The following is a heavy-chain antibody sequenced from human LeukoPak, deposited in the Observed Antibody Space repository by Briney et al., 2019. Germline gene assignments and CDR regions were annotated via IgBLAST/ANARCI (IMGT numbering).Heavy chain of an antibody. V-gene: IGHV3-20*04. Sequence: GGSLRLSCAASGFTFDDYGMSWVRQAPGKGLEWVSGINWNGGSTGYADSVKGRFTISRDNAKNSLYLQMNSLRAEDTAVYYCARDYGEYYYYYYYMDVWGKGTTVTVSS. CDR1: GFTFDDYG. J-gene: IGHJ6*03. D-gene: IGHD4-17*01. CDR2: INWNGGST. CDR3: ARDYGEYYYYYYYMDV.